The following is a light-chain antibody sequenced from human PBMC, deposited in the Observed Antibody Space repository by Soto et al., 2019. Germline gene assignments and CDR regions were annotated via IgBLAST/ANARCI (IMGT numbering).Light chain of an antibody. V-gene: IGKV3-15*01. CDR3: QQSNNWPYT. J-gene: IGKJ2*01. CDR2: GAS. CDR1: QTVRDN. Sequence: EVVMTHSPATLSVSPGERATLSCRASQTVRDNLAWYQQKPGQAPRLLIYGASTRATGIPARFSGSGSGTDFTLTSSSLQSEDFALYFCQQSNNWPYTFGQGTKLELK.